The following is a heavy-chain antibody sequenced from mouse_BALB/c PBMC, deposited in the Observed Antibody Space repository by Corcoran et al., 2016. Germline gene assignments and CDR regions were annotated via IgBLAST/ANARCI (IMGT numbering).Heavy chain of an antibody. D-gene: IGHD2-1*01. Sequence: QVTLKESGPGILQPSQTLSLTCSFSGFSLSTSGMGVSWIRQPSGKGLEWLAHIYWDDDKRYNPSLKSRLTISKDTSSNQVFLKITSVDTADTATYSCARSYYGNHYWGQGTTLTVSS. V-gene: IGHV8-12*01. J-gene: IGHJ2*01. CDR3: ARSYYGNHY. CDR1: GFSLSTSGMG. CDR2: IYWDDDK.